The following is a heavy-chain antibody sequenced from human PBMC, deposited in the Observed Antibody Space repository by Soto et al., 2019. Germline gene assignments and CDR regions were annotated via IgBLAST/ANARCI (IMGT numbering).Heavy chain of an antibody. Sequence: SLRLSCAASGFTFSTYAMSWVRQAPGKGLEWFSAIGGSSGSTYYADSVKGRFTISRDNSKNTLYLQMNSLRAEDTAVYYCAKDGQQHLASYFDYWGQGTLVTVSS. CDR2: IGGSSGST. CDR3: AKDGQQHLASYFDY. CDR1: GFTFSTYA. J-gene: IGHJ4*02. V-gene: IGHV3-23*01. D-gene: IGHD6-13*01.